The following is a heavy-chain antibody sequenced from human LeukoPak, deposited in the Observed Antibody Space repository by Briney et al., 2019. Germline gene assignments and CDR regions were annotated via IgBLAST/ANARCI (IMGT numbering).Heavy chain of an antibody. V-gene: IGHV3-23*01. CDR3: AKSDCGTIGCKLLNY. CDR2: INSGGDAT. CDR1: GFSFNNYA. J-gene: IGHJ4*02. D-gene: IGHD2-21*01. Sequence: GGSLRLSCAASGFSFNNYAMSWVRQAPGKGLEWVSAINSGGDATKYADSVKGRFTISRDNSKNTLSLQLNSLRAEDTAVYYCAKSDCGTIGCKLLNYWGQGTLVTVSS.